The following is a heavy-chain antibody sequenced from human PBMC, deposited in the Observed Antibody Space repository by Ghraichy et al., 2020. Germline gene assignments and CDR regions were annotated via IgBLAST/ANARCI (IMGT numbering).Heavy chain of an antibody. CDR3: GRATDFWSGYSDGMDV. CDR2: ISYDGSNK. D-gene: IGHD3-3*01. CDR1: GFTLSYYG. J-gene: IGHJ6*02. V-gene: IGHV3-30*01. Sequence: GESLNISCAASGFTLSYYGMHWVRQAPGKGLEWVAVISYDGSNKYYADSVKGRFTISRDNSKNTLYLQMNSLRAEDTAAYYCGRATDFWSGYSDGMDVWGQGTTVTVSS.